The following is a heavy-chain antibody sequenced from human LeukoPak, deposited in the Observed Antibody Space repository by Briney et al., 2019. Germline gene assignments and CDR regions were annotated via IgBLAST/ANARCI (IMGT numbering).Heavy chain of an antibody. J-gene: IGHJ6*02. V-gene: IGHV1-69*04. D-gene: IGHD3-22*01. Sequence: ASVQVSCKASGGIFSSYAISWVRQAPGQGLEWMGRSIPILGIANYAQKFQGRVTITADKSTSTAYMELSSRRSEDTAVYYCARDSSGYFSYYYYGMDVWGQGTTVTVSS. CDR3: ARDSSGYFSYYYYGMDV. CDR2: SIPILGIA. CDR1: GGIFSSYA.